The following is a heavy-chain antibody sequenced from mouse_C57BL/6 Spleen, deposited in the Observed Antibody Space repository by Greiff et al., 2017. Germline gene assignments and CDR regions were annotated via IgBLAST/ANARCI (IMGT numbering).Heavy chain of an antibody. V-gene: IGHV14-1*01. Sequence: EVQLQQSGAELVRPGASVKLSCTASGFNIKDDYMHWVKQRPEQGLEWIGRIDPEDGDTEYAPKFQGKATMTADTSSNTAYLQLSSLTSEDTAVYYCTTRDSNYEGDYWGQGTTLTVSS. CDR2: IDPEDGDT. D-gene: IGHD2-5*01. CDR1: GFNIKDDY. J-gene: IGHJ2*01. CDR3: TTRDSNYEGDY.